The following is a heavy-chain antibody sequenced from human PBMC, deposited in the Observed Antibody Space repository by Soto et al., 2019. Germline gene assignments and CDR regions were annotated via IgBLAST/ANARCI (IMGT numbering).Heavy chain of an antibody. CDR2: FVVGNGNT. J-gene: IGHJ4*02. CDR3: ATAVLEYYDILTGYSLFDC. D-gene: IGHD3-9*01. Sequence: SVKVSCKASGFTFTSSAMQWLRQTRGQRLEWIGGFVVGNGNTNYAQKFQERVTITRDTSTDTAYMELSSLRSEDTAVYYCATAVLEYYDILTGYSLFDCWGQGTLVTVSS. CDR1: GFTFTSSA. V-gene: IGHV1-58*02.